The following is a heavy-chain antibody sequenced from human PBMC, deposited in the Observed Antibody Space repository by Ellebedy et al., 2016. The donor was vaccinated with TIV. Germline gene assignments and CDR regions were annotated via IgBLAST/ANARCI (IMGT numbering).Heavy chain of an antibody. D-gene: IGHD2-21*02. J-gene: IGHJ4*02. CDR1: GGSFSDYY. V-gene: IGHV4-34*12. Sequence: MPSETLSLTCSVSGGSFSDYYWSWIRQPPGKGLEWIGEVFHTGVTNYNPSLKSRVTISVDTSTNQFSLRLSSVTAADTAVYYCAILRILVTPKDFWGQGTLVTVSS. CDR2: VFHTGVT. CDR3: AILRILVTPKDF.